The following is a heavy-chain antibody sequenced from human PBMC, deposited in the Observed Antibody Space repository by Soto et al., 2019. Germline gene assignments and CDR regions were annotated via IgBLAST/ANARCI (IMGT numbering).Heavy chain of an antibody. CDR3: ARDPDSYGFRGYFDY. D-gene: IGHD5-18*01. CDR1: GFTFSSYG. V-gene: IGHV3-33*01. Sequence: HPGGSLRLSCAASGFTFSSYGMHWVRQAPGKGLEWVAVIWYDGSNKYYADSVKGRFTISRDNSKNTLYLQMNSLRAEDTAVYYCARDPDSYGFRGYFDYWGQGTLVTVSS. J-gene: IGHJ4*02. CDR2: IWYDGSNK.